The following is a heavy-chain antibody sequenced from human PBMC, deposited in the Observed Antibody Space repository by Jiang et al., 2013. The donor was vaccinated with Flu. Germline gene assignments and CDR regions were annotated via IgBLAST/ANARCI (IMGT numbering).Heavy chain of an antibody. CDR1: GYSFTTNW. CDR2: VYPGDSDT. D-gene: IGHD2-15*01. V-gene: IGHV5-51*01. CDR3: ARQRTYCRGGTCTTEYFFDS. Sequence: SGAEVKKPGESLRISCKASGYSFTTNWIGWVRQMPGKGLEWMGIVYPGDSDTRYSPSFQGQVTISADKSINTAYLHWNSLMASDTAMYFCARQRTYCRGGTCTTEYFFDSWGQGTLVTVSS. J-gene: IGHJ4*02.